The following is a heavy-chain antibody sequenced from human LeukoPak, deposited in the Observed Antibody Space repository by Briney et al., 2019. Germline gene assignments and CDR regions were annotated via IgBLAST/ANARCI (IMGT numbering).Heavy chain of an antibody. CDR2: ISRSGDRT. J-gene: IGHJ4*02. D-gene: IGHD4-23*01. Sequence: GGSLRLSCAASGFSFSTFAISWVREALRGGLEWVSAISRSGDRTYYADSVKGRFTISRDNFKNAVDLQMSSLSPEDTAIYYCAREKTTVVTPGVDYWGQGTVVTVSS. CDR3: AREKTTVVTPGVDY. CDR1: GFSFSTFA. V-gene: IGHV3-23*01.